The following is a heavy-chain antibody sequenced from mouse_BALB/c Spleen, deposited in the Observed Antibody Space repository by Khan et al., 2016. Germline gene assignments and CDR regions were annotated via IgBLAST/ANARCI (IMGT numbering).Heavy chain of an antibody. J-gene: IGHJ3*01. V-gene: IGHV1-69*02. D-gene: IGHD2-4*01. Sequence: QVQLKQSGAELVRPGASVKLSCKASGYTFTSYWINWVKQRPGQGLEWIGNIYPSDSYTNYNQKFKDKATLTVDKSSSTAYMQLSSPTSEDSAVYYCTRLDFALFAYWGQGTLVTVSA. CDR1: GYTFTSYW. CDR2: IYPSDSYT. CDR3: TRLDFALFAY.